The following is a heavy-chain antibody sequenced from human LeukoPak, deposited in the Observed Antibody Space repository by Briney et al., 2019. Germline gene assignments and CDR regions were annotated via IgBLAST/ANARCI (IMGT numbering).Heavy chain of an antibody. CDR3: ARDWNPNAVAGPIYYYGMDV. CDR1: GFTFSSYG. J-gene: IGHJ6*02. Sequence: PGGSLRLSCAASGFTFSSYGMHWVRQAPGKGLEWVAVIWYDGSNKYYADSVKGRFTISRDNSKNTLYLQMNSLRAEDTAVYYCARDWNPNAVAGPIYYYGMDVWGQGTTVTVSS. CDR2: IWYDGSNK. V-gene: IGHV3-33*01. D-gene: IGHD6-19*01.